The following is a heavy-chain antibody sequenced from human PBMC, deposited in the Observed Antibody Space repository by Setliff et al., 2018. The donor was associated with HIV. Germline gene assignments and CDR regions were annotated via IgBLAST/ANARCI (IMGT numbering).Heavy chain of an antibody. CDR3: ARGMTIFGVAPYGSFDH. CDR1: GGTFTSFG. V-gene: IGHV1-69*13. D-gene: IGHD3-3*01. CDR2: IIPILGSA. J-gene: IGHJ4*02. Sequence: SVKVSCKVSGGTFTSFGINWVRQAPRQGLEWMGGIIPILGSADYAQKFQGRVTITADESTNTAYMELSSLRSEDTAVYYCARGMTIFGVAPYGSFDHWGQGTLVTV.